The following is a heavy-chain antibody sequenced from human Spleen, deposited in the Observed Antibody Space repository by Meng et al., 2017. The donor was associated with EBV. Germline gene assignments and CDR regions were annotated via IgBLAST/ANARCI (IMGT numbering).Heavy chain of an antibody. V-gene: IGHV4-4*02. CDR1: GASIDSSDW. CDR3: ARGLGGHYPTMEY. Sequence: VPLPVSAPGLVQPSGALSLTCAVSGASIDSSDWWTWVRQARGKGLEWIGEIHHSGTTNYNPSLESRVTISIDKSDNQFSLKLTSVTAADTAVYYCARGLGGHYPTMEYWGQGTLVTVSS. CDR2: IHHSGTT. D-gene: IGHD3-22*01. J-gene: IGHJ4*02.